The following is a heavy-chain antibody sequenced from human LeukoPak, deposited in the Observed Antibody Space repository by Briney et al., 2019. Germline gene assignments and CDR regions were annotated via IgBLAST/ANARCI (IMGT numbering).Heavy chain of an antibody. CDR2: INHSGST. CDR1: GGSFSGYY. D-gene: IGHD3-22*01. Sequence: SETLSLTCAVYGGSFSGYYWSWIRQPPGKGLEWIGEINHSGSTNYNPSLKSRVTISVDTSENQFSLKLSSVTAADTAVYYCAIHYYYDSSGSPYWGQGTLVTVSS. CDR3: AIHYYYDSSGSPY. V-gene: IGHV4-34*01. J-gene: IGHJ4*02.